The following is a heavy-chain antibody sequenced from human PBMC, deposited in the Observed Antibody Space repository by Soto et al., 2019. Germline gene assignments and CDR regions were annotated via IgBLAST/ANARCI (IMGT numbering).Heavy chain of an antibody. CDR1: GYTFTSYD. CDR2: MNPNSGNT. Sequence: QVPLVQSGAEVKKPGASVKVSCKASGYTFTSYDINWVRQATGQGLEWMGWMNPNSGNTGYAQKFQGRVTMTRNTSISTAYMELSSLRSEDTAVYYCARGGGLYCSGGSCYYYYYMDVWGKGTTVTVSS. J-gene: IGHJ6*03. D-gene: IGHD2-15*01. V-gene: IGHV1-8*01. CDR3: ARGGGLYCSGGSCYYYYYMDV.